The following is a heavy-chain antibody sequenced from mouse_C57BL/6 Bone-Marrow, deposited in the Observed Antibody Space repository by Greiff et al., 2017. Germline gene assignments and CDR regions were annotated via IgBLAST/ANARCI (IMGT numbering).Heavy chain of an antibody. CDR1: GYTFTGYW. D-gene: IGHD2-13*01. CDR2: IYPGNSDT. J-gene: IGHJ2*01. Sequence: VQLQQSGTVLARPGASVKISCKTSGYTFTGYWMHWVKQRPGQGLEWIGAIYPGNSDTSYNQKFKGKAKLTAVTSASTADMELSSLTNEDAAVYYSTRGVCDGDYRYWGQGTTLTVSA. V-gene: IGHV1-5*01. CDR3: TRGVCDGDYRY.